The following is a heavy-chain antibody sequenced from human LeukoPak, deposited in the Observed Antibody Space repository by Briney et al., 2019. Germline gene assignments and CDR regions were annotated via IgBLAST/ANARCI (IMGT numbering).Heavy chain of an antibody. V-gene: IGHV3-64*01. Sequence: GGSLRLSCAASGFTFSSYAMHWVRQAPGKGLEYVSAISSNGGSTYYANSVKGRFTISRDNSKNTLYLQMGSLRAEDMAEYYCAREYVYYGSGSYRWFDPWGQGTLVTVSS. D-gene: IGHD3-10*01. CDR3: AREYVYYGSGSYRWFDP. CDR2: ISSNGGST. J-gene: IGHJ5*02. CDR1: GFTFSSYA.